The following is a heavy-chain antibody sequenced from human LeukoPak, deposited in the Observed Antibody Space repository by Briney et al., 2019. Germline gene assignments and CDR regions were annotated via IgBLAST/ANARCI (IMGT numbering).Heavy chain of an antibody. J-gene: IGHJ3*02. V-gene: IGHV1-8*01. CDR2: MNPNSGNT. CDR3: ARGNQGAFDI. CDR1: GYTFTSYD. Sequence: VASVKVSCKASGYTFTSYDINWVRQATGQGLEWMGWMNPNSGNTGYAQKFQDRVTMTRNTSISTAYMELSGLRSEDTAVYYCARGNQGAFDIWGQGTMVTVSS.